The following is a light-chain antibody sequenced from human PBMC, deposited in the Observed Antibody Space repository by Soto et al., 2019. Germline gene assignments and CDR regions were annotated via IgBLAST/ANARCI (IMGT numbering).Light chain of an antibody. Sequence: QSVLTQPRSLSGSPGQSVTISCTGTSIEVGGYNSVSWYQQNPGKAPKLMIFDVSKRPSGVPDRFSGSKSGNTASLTISGLQAEDEGDYYCCSYAGSFVVFGGGTKVTVL. CDR2: DVS. J-gene: IGLJ2*01. CDR3: CSYAGSFVV. V-gene: IGLV2-11*01. CDR1: SIEVGGYNS.